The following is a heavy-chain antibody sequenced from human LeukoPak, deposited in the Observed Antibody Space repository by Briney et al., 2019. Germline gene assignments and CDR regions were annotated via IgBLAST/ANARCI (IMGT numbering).Heavy chain of an antibody. CDR2: IIPIFGTA. Sequence: SVKVSCKASGGTFSSYAISWVRQAPGQGLEWMVGIIPIFGTANYAQKFQGRVTITADESTSTAYMELSSLRSEDTAVYYCARDSPDTAMADDAFDIWGQGTMVTVSS. CDR3: ARDSPDTAMADDAFDI. J-gene: IGHJ3*02. CDR1: GGTFSSYA. V-gene: IGHV1-69*13. D-gene: IGHD5-18*01.